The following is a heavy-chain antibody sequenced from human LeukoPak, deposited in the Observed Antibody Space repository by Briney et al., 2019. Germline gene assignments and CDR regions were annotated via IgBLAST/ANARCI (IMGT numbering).Heavy chain of an antibody. Sequence: GGSLRLSCAASGFTFSNHWMHWVRQAPGKGLMWVSRINRGGSRTDYADSVKGRFTVSRDDAKNTLYLQLNSLRAEDTAVYFCARGGSDTAMAHDYWGQGTLVTVSS. CDR1: GFTFSNHW. V-gene: IGHV3-74*01. J-gene: IGHJ4*02. CDR2: INRGGSRT. CDR3: ARGGSDTAMAHDY. D-gene: IGHD5-18*01.